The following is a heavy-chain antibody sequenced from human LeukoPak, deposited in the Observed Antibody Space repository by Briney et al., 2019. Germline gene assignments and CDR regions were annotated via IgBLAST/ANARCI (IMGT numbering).Heavy chain of an antibody. CDR1: GFTFDDYA. V-gene: IGHV3-9*01. Sequence: PGRSLRLSCAASGFTFDDYAMHWVRQAPGKGLEWVSGISWNSGSIGYADSVKGRFTISRDNAKNSLYLQMNSLRAEDTAVYYCASGYDAHAFDIWGQGTMVTVSS. CDR2: ISWNSGSI. CDR3: ASGYDAHAFDI. D-gene: IGHD6-25*01. J-gene: IGHJ3*02.